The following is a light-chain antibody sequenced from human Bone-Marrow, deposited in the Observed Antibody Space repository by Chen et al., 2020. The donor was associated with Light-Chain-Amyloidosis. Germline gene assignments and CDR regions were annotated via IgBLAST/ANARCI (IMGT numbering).Light chain of an antibody. CDR2: DVN. CDR3: SSYTSSRTLV. J-gene: IGLJ2*01. CDR1: SSDVGGYNH. V-gene: IGLV2-14*03. Sequence: QSALTQPASVSGSPGHSITLSCTGTSSDVGGYNHVSWYQQHPGKAPKLMIYDVNNRPSGVSNRFSGSKSGNTASLTISGLQAEDEADYYCSSYTSSRTLVFGGGTKLTVL.